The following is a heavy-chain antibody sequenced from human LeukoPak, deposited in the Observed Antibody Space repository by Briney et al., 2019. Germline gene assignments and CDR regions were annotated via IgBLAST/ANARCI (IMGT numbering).Heavy chain of an antibody. CDR2: IHEDAGEK. Sequence: GGSLSLSCAASGFRFGDSWMTWVRQTPGKGLQWVASIHEDAGEKQYVESVRGRFTISRDNAKNSLYLQMNSLRVEDTAVYYCASSKDHYCHYWGQGTLVTVSS. V-gene: IGHV3-7*05. J-gene: IGHJ4*02. CDR3: ASSKDHYCHY. CDR1: GFRFGDSW.